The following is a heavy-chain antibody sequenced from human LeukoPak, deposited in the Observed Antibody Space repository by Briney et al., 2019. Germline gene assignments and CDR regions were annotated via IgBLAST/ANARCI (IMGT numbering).Heavy chain of an antibody. D-gene: IGHD3-10*01. J-gene: IGHJ4*02. V-gene: IGHV4-59*01. CDR3: ARGYYGSGSYDY. CDR1: GGSISSYY. CDR2: IYYSGST. Sequence: SETLSLTCTVSGGSISSYYWSWIRQPPGKGLEWIGYIYYSGSTNYNPSLKSRVTISVDTSKNQFSLKLSSVTAADTAVYYCARGYYGSGSYDYWGQGTLVTVSS.